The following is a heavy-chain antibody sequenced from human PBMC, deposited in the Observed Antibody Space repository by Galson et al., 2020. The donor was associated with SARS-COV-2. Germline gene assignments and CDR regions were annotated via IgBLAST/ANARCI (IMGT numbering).Heavy chain of an antibody. Sequence: GESLKISCAASGFTFSSYGMHWVRQAPGKGLEWVAVISYDGSNKYYADSVKGRFTISRDNSKNTLYLQMNSLRAEDTAVYYCAKTLGGSYHDAFDIWGQGTMVTVSS. D-gene: IGHD1-26*01. CDR3: AKTLGGSYHDAFDI. CDR1: GFTFSSYG. J-gene: IGHJ3*02. V-gene: IGHV3-30*18. CDR2: ISYDGSNK.